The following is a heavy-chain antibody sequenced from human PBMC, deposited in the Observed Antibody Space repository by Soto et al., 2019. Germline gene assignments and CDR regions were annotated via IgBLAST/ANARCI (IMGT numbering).Heavy chain of an antibody. V-gene: IGHV3-30*02. CDR3: AKARGSGNDFTHAFDI. J-gene: IGHJ3*02. CDR1: GFTFSSYG. CDR2: IWYDGRNK. Sequence: PGGSLRLSCAASGFTFSSYGMHWVRQAPGKGLEWVAVIWYDGRNKYYADSVKGRFTISRDNSKDTLYLQINSLRAEDTSVYYCAKARGSGNDFTHAFDIWGQGTMVTVSS. D-gene: IGHD1-1*01.